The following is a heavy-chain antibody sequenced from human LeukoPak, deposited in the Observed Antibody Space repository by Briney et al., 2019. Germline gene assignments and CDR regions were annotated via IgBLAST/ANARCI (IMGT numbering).Heavy chain of an antibody. CDR2: ISGSGGST. Sequence: GGSLRLSCAASGFTFSSYAMSWVRQAPGEGLEWVSAISGSGGSTYYADSVKGRFTISRDNSKNTLYLQMNSLRAEDTAVYYCAKDGNSYDFWSGYYTASYYFDYWGQGTLVTVSS. CDR3: AKDGNSYDFWSGYYTASYYFDY. V-gene: IGHV3-23*01. J-gene: IGHJ4*02. CDR1: GFTFSSYA. D-gene: IGHD3-3*01.